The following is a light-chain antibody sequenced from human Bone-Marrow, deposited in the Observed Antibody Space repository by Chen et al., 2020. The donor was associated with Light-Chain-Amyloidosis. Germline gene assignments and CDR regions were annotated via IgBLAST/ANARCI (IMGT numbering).Light chain of an antibody. CDR2: DDS. V-gene: IGLV3-21*02. J-gene: IGLJ3*02. Sequence: SYVLTQPSSVSVAPGQPATIACGGNNIGSTSVHWYQQTPGQAPLLVVYDDSDRPSGILERLSGSNSGNTATLTISRVEAGDEADYYCQVWDRSSDRPVFGGGTKLTVL. CDR1: NIGSTS. CDR3: QVWDRSSDRPV.